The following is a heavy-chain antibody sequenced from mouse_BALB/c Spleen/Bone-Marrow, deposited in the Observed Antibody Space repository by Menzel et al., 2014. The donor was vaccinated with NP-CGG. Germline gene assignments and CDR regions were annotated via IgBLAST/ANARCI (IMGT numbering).Heavy chain of an antibody. J-gene: IGHJ4*01. D-gene: IGHD3-1*01. CDR3: SGGRRDALDH. CDR2: INPSNGGT. Sequence: QVHVKQSGAELVKPGASVKLSCKASGYTFTSYYMYWVKQRPGQGLEWFGEINPSNGGTNFNEKFKNKATLTVDKSSSTAYMPHSRLISEVSAVYHCSGGRRDALDHGAQGLSLTVPS. CDR1: GYTFTSYY. V-gene: IGHV1S81*02.